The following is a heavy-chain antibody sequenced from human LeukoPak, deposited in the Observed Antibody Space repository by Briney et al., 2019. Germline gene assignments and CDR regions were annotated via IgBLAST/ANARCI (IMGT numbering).Heavy chain of an antibody. CDR1: GGSFSGYY. Sequence: SETLSLTCAVYGGSFSGYYWSWIRQPPGKGLEWIGEINHSGSTNYNPSLKSRVTISVDTSKNQFSLKLSSVTAADTAVYYCARXSYYYGSGSYYNGRGYDYWGQGTLVTVSS. J-gene: IGHJ4*02. CDR2: INHSGST. D-gene: IGHD3-10*01. CDR3: ARXSYYYGSGSYYNGRGYDY. V-gene: IGHV4-34*01.